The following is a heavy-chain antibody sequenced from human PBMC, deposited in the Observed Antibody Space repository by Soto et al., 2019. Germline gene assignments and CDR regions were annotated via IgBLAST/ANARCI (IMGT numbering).Heavy chain of an antibody. J-gene: IGHJ4*02. CDR2: ISASGGST. Sequence: EVQLLDSGGGLVQPGGSLRLSCAACGFTFNNYAMSWVRQAPGKGLEWVSSISASGGSTNYADSVKGRFTISRDNSENTVYLQMNSLRAEDTAVYYCVKTRLAGGFDYWGQGSLVTVSS. D-gene: IGHD3-16*01. CDR1: GFTFNNYA. CDR3: VKTRLAGGFDY. V-gene: IGHV3-23*01.